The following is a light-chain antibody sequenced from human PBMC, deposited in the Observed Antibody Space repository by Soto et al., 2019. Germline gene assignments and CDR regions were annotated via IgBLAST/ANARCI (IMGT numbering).Light chain of an antibody. CDR2: SNN. J-gene: IGLJ1*01. CDR1: SSNIGTNT. Sequence: QSVLTQPPSASGTPGQKVPISCSGSSSNIGTNTVNWYQHLPGTAPKLLIYSNNQRPSGVPDRFSGSTSGTSASLAISGLQSEDEADYYCEAWDDSLNGYVFGTGTKLTVL. V-gene: IGLV1-44*01. CDR3: EAWDDSLNGYV.